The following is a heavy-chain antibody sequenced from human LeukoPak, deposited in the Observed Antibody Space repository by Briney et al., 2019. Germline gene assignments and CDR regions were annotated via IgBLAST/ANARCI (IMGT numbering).Heavy chain of an antibody. CDR3: ATPSMGATLAPASDI. J-gene: IGHJ3*02. CDR1: GYTLTELS. Sequence: ASVKVSCKVSGYTLTELSMHWVRQAPGKGLEWMGGFDPEDGETIYAQKFQGRVTMTEDTSTDTAYMELSSLRSEDTAVYYCATPSMGATLAPASDIWGQGTMVTVSS. CDR2: FDPEDGET. D-gene: IGHD1-26*01. V-gene: IGHV1-24*01.